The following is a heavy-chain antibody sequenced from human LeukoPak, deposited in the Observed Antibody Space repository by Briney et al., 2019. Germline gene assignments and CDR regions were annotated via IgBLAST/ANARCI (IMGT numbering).Heavy chain of an antibody. V-gene: IGHV3-23*01. D-gene: IGHD3-22*01. Sequence: PGGSLRLSCAASGFTFSTYAISWVRQAPGKGLEWVSGISGSSGSTYYADSVEGRFTTSRDNSKSTLYLQVNSLRAEDTAVYYCAKRYYDSSGYFDAFDLWGQGTLVTVSS. CDR3: AKRYYDSSGYFDAFDL. CDR2: ISGSSGST. J-gene: IGHJ3*01. CDR1: GFTFSTYA.